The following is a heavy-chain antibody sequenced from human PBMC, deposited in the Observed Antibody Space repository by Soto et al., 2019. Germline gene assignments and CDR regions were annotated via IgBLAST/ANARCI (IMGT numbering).Heavy chain of an antibody. D-gene: IGHD1-7*01. V-gene: IGHV1-24*01. J-gene: IGHJ4*02. CDR3: AIRPYNWNSGNSPFAFAY. CDR2: FDPEDGET. Sequence: GASVKASCKVSGYTLTVLSMHWVRQAPGKGLEWMGGFDPEDGETIYAQKFQGRVTMTEDTSTDTAYMELSSLRSEDTAVYYCAIRPYNWNSGNSPFAFAYWGQGTRVTVSS. CDR1: GYTLTVLS.